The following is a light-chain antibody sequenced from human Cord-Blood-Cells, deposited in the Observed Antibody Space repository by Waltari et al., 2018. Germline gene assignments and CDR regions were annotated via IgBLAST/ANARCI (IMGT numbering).Light chain of an antibody. V-gene: IGLV2-14*01. CDR2: DVS. CDR3: SSYTSSSTVV. Sequence: QSALTQPASVSGSPGQSITISCPGTSRYVGGYNYVSWYQQHPGKAPKLMIYDVSNRPSGVSNRFSGSKSGNTASLTISGLQAEDEADYYCSSYTSSSTVVFGGGTKLTVL. J-gene: IGLJ2*01. CDR1: SRYVGGYNY.